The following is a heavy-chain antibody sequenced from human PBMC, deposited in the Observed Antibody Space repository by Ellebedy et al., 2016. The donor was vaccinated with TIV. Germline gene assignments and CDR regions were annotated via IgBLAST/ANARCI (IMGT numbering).Heavy chain of an antibody. CDR3: ARDNPDTTMDPDY. J-gene: IGHJ4*02. D-gene: IGHD1-1*01. CDR2: ISGKGTSP. V-gene: IGHV3-11*04. CDR1: GFSFSDYN. Sequence: PGGSLRLSCVASGFSFSDYNMNWVRQAPGRGLEWVSFISGKGTSPYYAASVEGRFSLSRDNAKNSLFLEMHRLTDEDTAVSYCARDNPDTTMDPDYWGQGTLVTVSS.